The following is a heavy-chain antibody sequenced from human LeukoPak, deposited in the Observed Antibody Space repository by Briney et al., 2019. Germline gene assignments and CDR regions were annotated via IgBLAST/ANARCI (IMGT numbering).Heavy chain of an antibody. CDR3: ARRAVEYNWNDFDF. CDR1: GYTFTGNY. Sequence: ASVKVSCKASGYTFTGNYIHWVRQAPGQGLEWMGWINPNSGGTKYAQKFQGGVTMTRDTSITTAYMELSRLRSDDMAVYYCARRAVEYNWNDFDFWGQGTLVTVSS. V-gene: IGHV1-2*02. D-gene: IGHD1-1*01. CDR2: INPNSGGT. J-gene: IGHJ4*02.